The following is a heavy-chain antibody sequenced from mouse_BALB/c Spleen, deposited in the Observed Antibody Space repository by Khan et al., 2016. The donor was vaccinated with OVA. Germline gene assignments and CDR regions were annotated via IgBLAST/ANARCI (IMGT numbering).Heavy chain of an antibody. CDR1: GFTFSTYG. J-gene: IGHJ3*01. V-gene: IGHV5-6*01. CDR3: ARLAYYYDSEGFAY. Sequence: EVKLLESGGDLVKPGGSLKLSCAASGFTFSTYGMSWVRQTPDKRLEWVATVSSGGSYTYYPDSVKGRFTISRDNAKNTLYLQMSSLKSGDTAMFYCARLAYYYDSEGFAYWGQGTLVTVSA. CDR2: VSSGGSYT. D-gene: IGHD1-1*01.